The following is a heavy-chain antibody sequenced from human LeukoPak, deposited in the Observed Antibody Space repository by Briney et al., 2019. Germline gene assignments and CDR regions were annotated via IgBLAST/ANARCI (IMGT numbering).Heavy chain of an antibody. J-gene: IGHJ6*03. V-gene: IGHV4-39*01. CDR3: ARLPGIAAAGQRIKYYYYYMDV. D-gene: IGHD6-13*01. Sequence: SETLSLTCTVSGGSISSSSYYWGWIRQPPGKGLEWIGSIYYSGSTYYNPSLKSRVTISVDTSKNQFSLKLSSVTAADTAVYYCARLPGIAAAGQRIKYYYYYMDVWGKGTTVTISS. CDR2: IYYSGST. CDR1: GGSISSSSYY.